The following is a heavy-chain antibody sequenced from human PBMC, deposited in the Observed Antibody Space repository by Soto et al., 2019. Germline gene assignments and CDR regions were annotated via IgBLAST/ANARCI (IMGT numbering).Heavy chain of an antibody. CDR1: GYTFTSYG. J-gene: IGHJ5*02. CDR2: ISAYNGNT. CDR3: AAYYDFWSGYRWTFDP. Sequence: ASLKVSCKASGYTFTSYGISWVRQAPGQGLEWMGWISAYNGNTNYAQKLQGRVTMTTDTSTSTAYMELRSLRSDDTAVYYCAAYYDFWSGYRWTFDPWGQGTLVTVSS. D-gene: IGHD3-3*01. V-gene: IGHV1-18*04.